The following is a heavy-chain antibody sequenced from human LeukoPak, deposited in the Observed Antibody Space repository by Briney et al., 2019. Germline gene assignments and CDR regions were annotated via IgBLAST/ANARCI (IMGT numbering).Heavy chain of an antibody. J-gene: IGHJ4*02. CDR2: IYHSGST. D-gene: IGHD3-22*01. CDR1: GYSISSGYY. Sequence: SETLSLTCAVSGYSISSGYYWGWIRQPPGKGLEWIGSIYHSGSTYYNPSLKSRVTISVDTSKNQFSLKLSSVTAADTAVYYCARQVNYYDSSGYRYFDYWGQGTLVTVSS. CDR3: ARQVNYYDSSGYRYFDY. V-gene: IGHV4-38-2*01.